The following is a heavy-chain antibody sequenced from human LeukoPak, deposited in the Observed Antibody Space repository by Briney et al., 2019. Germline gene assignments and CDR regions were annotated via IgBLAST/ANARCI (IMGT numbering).Heavy chain of an antibody. J-gene: IGHJ4*02. CDR1: GFTFRSYA. V-gene: IGHV3-30-3*01. CDR2: ISYDGSNK. Sequence: GGSLRLSCAASGFTFRSYAMHWVRQAPGKGLEWVAVISYDGSNKYYADSVKGRFTISRDNSKNTLYLQMNSLRAEDTAVYYCARDRFGAATGIRGYYFDNWGQGTLVTVSS. D-gene: IGHD3-10*01. CDR3: ARDRFGAATGIRGYYFDN.